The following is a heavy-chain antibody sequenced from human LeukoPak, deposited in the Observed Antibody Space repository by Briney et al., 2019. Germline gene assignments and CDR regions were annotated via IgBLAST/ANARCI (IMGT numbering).Heavy chain of an antibody. CDR3: AKDQSSGYYPDAFDI. CDR2: INPSGGST. V-gene: IGHV1-46*01. J-gene: IGHJ3*02. Sequence: ASVKVSCKASGYTFTSYYMHWVRQAPGQGLEWMGIINPSGGSTSYAQKFQGRVIMTRDTSTSTVYMELSSLRSEDTAVYYCAKDQSSGYYPDAFDIWGQGTMVTVSS. D-gene: IGHD3-22*01. CDR1: GYTFTSYY.